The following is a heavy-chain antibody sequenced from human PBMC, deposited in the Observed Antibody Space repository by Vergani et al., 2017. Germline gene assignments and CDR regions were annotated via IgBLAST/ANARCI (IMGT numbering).Heavy chain of an antibody. V-gene: IGHV1-46*01. Sequence: QVQLVQSGAEVKKPGASVKVSCKASGYTFTSYYMHWVRQAPGQGLEWMGIINPSGGSTSYAQKFQGRVTMTRDTSTSTVYMELSSLRSEDTAVYYCARGGGELRYFDWLKNGMDVWGQGTTVTVSS. D-gene: IGHD3-9*01. CDR1: GYTFTSYY. CDR2: INPSGGST. CDR3: ARGGGELRYFDWLKNGMDV. J-gene: IGHJ6*02.